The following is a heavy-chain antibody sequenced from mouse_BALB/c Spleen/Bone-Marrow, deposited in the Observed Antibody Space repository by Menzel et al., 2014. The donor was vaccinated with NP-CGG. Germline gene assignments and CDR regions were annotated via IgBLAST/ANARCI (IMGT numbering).Heavy chain of an antibody. CDR3: ARGLLQYYYAMDY. J-gene: IGHJ4*01. Sequence: VQLKESGAELVKPGASVKLSCTASGFNIKDTYMHWVKQRPEQGLEWIGRIDPANGNTKYDPKFQGKATITADTSSNTAYLQLSSLTSKDTAVYYCARGLLQYYYAMDYWGQGTSVTVSS. CDR1: GFNIKDTY. V-gene: IGHV14-3*02. CDR2: IDPANGNT. D-gene: IGHD2-3*01.